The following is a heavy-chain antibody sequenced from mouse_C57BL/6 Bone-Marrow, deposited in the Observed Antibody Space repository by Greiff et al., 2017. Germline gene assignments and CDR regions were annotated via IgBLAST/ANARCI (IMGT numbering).Heavy chain of an antibody. Sequence: EVQRVASGEGLVKPGGSLELSCAASGFTFSSYAMSLVRQTPEKRLEWVAYISSGGDYIYYADTVKGRFTISRDNDRNTRYLQMSSLKSEDTAMYYCTRGHGDYDGDYYAMDDWGQGTSVTVSS. CDR3: TRGHGDYDGDYYAMDD. CDR2: ISSGGDYI. D-gene: IGHD2-4*01. J-gene: IGHJ4*01. CDR1: GFTFSSYA. V-gene: IGHV5-9-1*02.